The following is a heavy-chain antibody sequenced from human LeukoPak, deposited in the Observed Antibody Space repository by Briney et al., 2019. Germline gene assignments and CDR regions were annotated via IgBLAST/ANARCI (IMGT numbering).Heavy chain of an antibody. D-gene: IGHD1-26*01. V-gene: IGHV3-74*03. CDR3: ARDLRSGNFYYYYGMDV. J-gene: IGHJ6*02. Sequence: GGSLRLSCAASEFTFSAYWMYWVRQAPGQGLVWVSRINSGATSTTYADFVKGRFTISRDNAKNTLYLQMNSLRAEDTAVYYCARDLRSGNFYYYYGMDVWGQGTTVTVSS. CDR1: EFTFSAYW. CDR2: INSGATST.